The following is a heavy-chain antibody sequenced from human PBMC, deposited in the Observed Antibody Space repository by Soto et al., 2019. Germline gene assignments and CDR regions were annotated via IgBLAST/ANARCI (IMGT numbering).Heavy chain of an antibody. CDR2: VYYSGTT. J-gene: IGHJ4*02. CDR1: GDSVSSGGNY. Sequence: SETLSLTCTVSGDSVSSGGNYWSWIRQPPGEGLEWIGYVYYSGTTNYNPSLKSRVTISVDLSKNQFSLRLSSVTTADTALYYCARTTAVPNTLRSRYFFDYWGQGTLVTVSS. D-gene: IGHD4-17*01. CDR3: ARTTAVPNTLRSRYFFDY. V-gene: IGHV4-61*08.